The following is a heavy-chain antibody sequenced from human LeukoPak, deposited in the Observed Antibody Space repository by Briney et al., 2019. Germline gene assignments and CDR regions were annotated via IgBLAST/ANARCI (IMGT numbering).Heavy chain of an antibody. CDR2: IIPIFGTA. Sequence: SVKVSCKASGGAFSSYAISWVRQAPGQGLEWMGRIIPIFGTANYAQKFQGRVTITTDESTSTAYMELSSLRSEDTAVYYCARDREEGYFDWLLWGQGTLVTVSS. J-gene: IGHJ4*02. CDR3: ARDREEGYFDWLL. D-gene: IGHD3-9*01. CDR1: GGAFSSYA. V-gene: IGHV1-69*05.